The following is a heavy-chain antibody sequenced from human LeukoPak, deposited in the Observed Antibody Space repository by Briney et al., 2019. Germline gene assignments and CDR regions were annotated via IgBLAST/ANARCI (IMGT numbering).Heavy chain of an antibody. Sequence: SETLSLTCTVSGGSISSYYWSWIRQPPGKGLEWIGYIYYSGSTNYNPSLKSRVTISVDTSKNQFSLKLSSATAADTAVYYCAREGKNGSGSYPPVHYYGMDVWGKGTTVTVSS. CDR3: AREGKNGSGSYPPVHYYGMDV. D-gene: IGHD3-10*01. V-gene: IGHV4-59*01. CDR1: GGSISSYY. CDR2: IYYSGST. J-gene: IGHJ6*04.